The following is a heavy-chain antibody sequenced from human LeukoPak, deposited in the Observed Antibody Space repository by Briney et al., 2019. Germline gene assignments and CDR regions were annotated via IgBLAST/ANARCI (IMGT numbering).Heavy chain of an antibody. CDR3: ARNGGGGYIDY. CDR1: GGSISSGGYS. V-gene: IGHV4-61*08. Sequence: PSETLSLTCAVSGGSISSGGYSWSWIRQPPGKGLEWIGYIYYSGSTNYNPSLKSRVTIFVDTSKNQFSLKLSSVTAADTAVYFCARNGGGGYIDYWGQGTLVTVSS. CDR2: IYYSGST. J-gene: IGHJ4*02. D-gene: IGHD3-22*01.